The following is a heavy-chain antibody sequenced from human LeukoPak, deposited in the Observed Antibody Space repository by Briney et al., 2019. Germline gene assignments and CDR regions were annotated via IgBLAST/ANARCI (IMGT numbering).Heavy chain of an antibody. V-gene: IGHV4-39*01. J-gene: IGHJ4*02. CDR2: IHYSGST. CDR3: ARQYDGSYYSDY. Sequence: SETLSLTCTVSGGSISSSSYYWGWIRQPPGKGLEWIGSIHYSGSTYYNPSPKSRVTISVDTSKNQFSLKLSSVTAADTAVYYCARQYDGSYYSDYWGQGTLVTVSS. D-gene: IGHD1-26*01. CDR1: GGSISSSSYY.